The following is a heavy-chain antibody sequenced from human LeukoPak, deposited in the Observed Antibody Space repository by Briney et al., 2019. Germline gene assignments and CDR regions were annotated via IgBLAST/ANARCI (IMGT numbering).Heavy chain of an antibody. Sequence: SETLSLTCTVSGASISSSLYYWGWIRQPPGKGLEWIGSIYYSGSTYYNPSLKSRVTISVDTSKNQFSLKLTSVTAADTALYYCARHYYGSGRRDYWGQGTLVTVSS. CDR1: GASISSSLYY. CDR3: ARHYYGSGRRDY. D-gene: IGHD3-10*01. V-gene: IGHV4-39*01. J-gene: IGHJ4*02. CDR2: IYYSGST.